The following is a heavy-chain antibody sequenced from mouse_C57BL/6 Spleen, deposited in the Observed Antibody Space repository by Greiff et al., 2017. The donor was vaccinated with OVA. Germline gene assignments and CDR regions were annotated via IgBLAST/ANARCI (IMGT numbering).Heavy chain of an antibody. J-gene: IGHJ4*01. D-gene: IGHD2-1*01. CDR3: ARPLYGNYVPYAMDY. CDR2: IYPGDGDT. Sequence: VQLQQSGPELVKPGASVKISCKASGYAFSSSWMNWVKQRPGKGLEWIGRIYPGDGDTNYNGKFKGKATLTADKSSSTAYMQLSSLTSEDSAVYFCARPLYGNYVPYAMDYWGQGTSVTVSS. V-gene: IGHV1-82*01. CDR1: GYAFSSSW.